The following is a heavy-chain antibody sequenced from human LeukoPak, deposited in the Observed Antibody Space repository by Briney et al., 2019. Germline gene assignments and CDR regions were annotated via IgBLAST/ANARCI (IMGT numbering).Heavy chain of an antibody. J-gene: IGHJ4*02. CDR1: GFTFSSYG. D-gene: IGHD1-26*01. V-gene: IGHV3-33*01. CDR3: ARGRQWELLTPSFADY. CDR2: IWYDGSNK. Sequence: GGSLRLSCAASGFTFSSYGMHWVRQAPGKGLEWVAVIWYDGSNKYYADSVKGRFTISRDNSKNTLYLQMNGLRAEGTAVYYCARGRQWELLTPSFADYWGQGTLVTVSS.